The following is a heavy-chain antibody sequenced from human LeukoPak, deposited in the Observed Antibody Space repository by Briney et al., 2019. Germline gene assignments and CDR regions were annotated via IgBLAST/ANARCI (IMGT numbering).Heavy chain of an antibody. CDR1: GGTFSSYA. J-gene: IGHJ4*02. V-gene: IGHV1-69*05. D-gene: IGHD2-21*02. Sequence: SVKVSCKASGGTFSSYAISWVRQAPGQGLEWIGGIIPIFGTANYAQKFQGRVTITTDESTSTAYMELSSLRSEDTAVYYCASGGSSYCGGDCYSTFDYWGQGTLVTVSS. CDR3: ASGGSSYCGGDCYSTFDY. CDR2: IIPIFGTA.